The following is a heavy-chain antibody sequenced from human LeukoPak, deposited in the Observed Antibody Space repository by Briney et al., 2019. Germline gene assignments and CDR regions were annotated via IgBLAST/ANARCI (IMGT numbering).Heavy chain of an antibody. D-gene: IGHD3-10*01. CDR3: AKHQESMIRGVLYHMDV. V-gene: IGHV4-39*01. CDR1: GGSISNFDYY. CDR2: IYYSGNT. J-gene: IGHJ6*03. Sequence: SETLSLTCTVSGGSISNFDYYWGWIRQPPGKGLEWIGSIYYSGNTYYSPSLKSRLTISVDTSKNQFSLRLSSVTAADTAVYYCAKHQESMIRGVLYHMDVWGKGTTVSISS.